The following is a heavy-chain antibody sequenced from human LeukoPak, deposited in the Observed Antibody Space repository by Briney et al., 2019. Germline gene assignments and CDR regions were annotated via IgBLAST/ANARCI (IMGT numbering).Heavy chain of an antibody. CDR1: GGSFSGYY. J-gene: IGHJ4*02. Sequence: SETLSLTCAVYGGSFSGYYWSWIRQPPGKGLEWIGEINHSGSTNYNPSLKSRVTISVDTSKNQFSLKLSAVTAADTAVYYCARAPPHYYDSSGTPFDYWGQGTLVTVSS. CDR3: ARAPPHYYDSSGTPFDY. V-gene: IGHV4-34*01. CDR2: INHSGST. D-gene: IGHD3-22*01.